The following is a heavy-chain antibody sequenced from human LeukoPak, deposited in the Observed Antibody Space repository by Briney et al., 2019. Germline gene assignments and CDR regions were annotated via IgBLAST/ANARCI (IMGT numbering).Heavy chain of an antibody. CDR1: GFTFSNYA. CDR3: ARSSCGGDCYSPRYYYYYGMDV. J-gene: IGHJ6*02. V-gene: IGHV3-30-3*01. Sequence: GGSLRLSCAASGFTFSNYAMHWVRQAPGKGLEWVVVISYDGSSKYYADSVKGRFTISRDNSKNTLYLQMNSLRAEDTAVYYCARSSCGGDCYSPRYYYYYGMDVWGQGTTVTVSS. D-gene: IGHD2-21*02. CDR2: ISYDGSSK.